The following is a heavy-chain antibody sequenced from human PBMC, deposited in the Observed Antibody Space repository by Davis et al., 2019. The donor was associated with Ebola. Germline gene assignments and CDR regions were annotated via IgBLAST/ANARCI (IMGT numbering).Heavy chain of an antibody. CDR2: IYYSGST. Sequence: MPSETLSLTCTVSGGSISSSSYYWGWIRQPPGKGLEWIGSIYYSGSTYYNPSLKSRVTISVDTSKNQFSLKLSSVTAADTAVYYCVAMVVAGPFDYWGQGTLVTVSS. CDR1: GGSISSSSYY. CDR3: VAMVVAGPFDY. D-gene: IGHD2-15*01. V-gene: IGHV4-39*01. J-gene: IGHJ4*02.